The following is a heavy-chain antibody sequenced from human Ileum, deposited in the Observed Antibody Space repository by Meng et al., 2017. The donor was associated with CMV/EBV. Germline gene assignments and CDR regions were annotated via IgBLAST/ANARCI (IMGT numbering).Heavy chain of an antibody. CDR2: ISYGEFT. J-gene: IGHJ4*02. D-gene: IGHD4-11*01. V-gene: IGHV4-59*02. Sequence: SETLSLTCTVSGASVSENYCSWIRQSPGKGLEWIGYISYGEFTNYNSSLRSRVSISVDTSKNQLSLTLTSVTAADAAIYYCARGSGYSIYDDWGQGTLVTVSS. CDR3: ARGSGYSIYDD. CDR1: GASVSENY.